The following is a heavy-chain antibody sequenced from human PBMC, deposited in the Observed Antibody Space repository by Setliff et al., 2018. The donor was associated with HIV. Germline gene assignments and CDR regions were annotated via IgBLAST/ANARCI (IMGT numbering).Heavy chain of an antibody. CDR2: VSYSGTT. Sequence: ETLSLTCTVSSGSFSSRHYWGWIRQSPGKGLEWIGSVSYSGTTYNNPSLRSRITISVDTSKNKFSLIVSSVTAADTATYYCARHQSGYNFSPFDNWGRGSLVTVSS. D-gene: IGHD5-12*01. CDR1: SGSFSSRHY. J-gene: IGHJ4*03. CDR3: ARHQSGYNFSPFDN. V-gene: IGHV4-39*01.